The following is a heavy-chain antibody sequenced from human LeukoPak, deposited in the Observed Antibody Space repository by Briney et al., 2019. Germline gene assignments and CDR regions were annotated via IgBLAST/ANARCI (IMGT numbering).Heavy chain of an antibody. CDR1: GGSISSYY. CDR2: IYYSGST. Sequence: PSETLPLTCTVSGGSISSYYWSWIRQPPGKGLEWIGYIYYSGSTNYNPSLKSRVTISVDTSKNQFSLKVSSVTAADTAVYYCARHGLEPTSFYYYMDVWGKGTTVTVSS. J-gene: IGHJ6*03. CDR3: ARHGLEPTSFYYYMDV. D-gene: IGHD1-1*01. V-gene: IGHV4-59*08.